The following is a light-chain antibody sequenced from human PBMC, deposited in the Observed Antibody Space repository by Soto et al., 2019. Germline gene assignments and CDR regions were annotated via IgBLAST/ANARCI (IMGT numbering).Light chain of an antibody. CDR2: AAS. V-gene: IGKV1-39*01. CDR1: QSVDKY. Sequence: DIQMTQAPSSLSASVGDSVTITCRASQSVDKYLNWYQQKPGKAPKLLIYAASSLHSGVPSRFSGSGAGTGFTLTITSLQREDFATYYCQQTYSTPWTFGQGTKVEIK. J-gene: IGKJ1*01. CDR3: QQTYSTPWT.